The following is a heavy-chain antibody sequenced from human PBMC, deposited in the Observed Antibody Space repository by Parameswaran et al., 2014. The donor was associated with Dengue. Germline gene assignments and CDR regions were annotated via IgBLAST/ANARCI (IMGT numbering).Heavy chain of an antibody. V-gene: IGHV3-48*03. CDR3: ARDLAGYDSFGMDV. J-gene: IGHJ6*02. CDR2: ISNSGSTK. Sequence: KWIRQPPGKGLEWVSYISNSGSTKYYADSVKGRFTISRDNAKNSLHLQMNSLRAEDTAVYYCARDLAGYDSFGMDVWGQGTTVTVSS.